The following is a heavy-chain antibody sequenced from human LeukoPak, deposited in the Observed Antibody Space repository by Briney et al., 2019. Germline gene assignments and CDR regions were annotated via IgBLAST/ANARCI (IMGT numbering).Heavy chain of an antibody. D-gene: IGHD6-19*01. J-gene: IGHJ4*02. V-gene: IGHV3-21*01. Sequence: GGSLRLSCAASGFTFSSCGFNWVRQAPGKGLEWVSSISSSSSYIYYADSVKGRFTISRDNAKNSLYLQMNSLRAEDTAVYYCARDAAEAGIAVAGDFDYWGQGTLVTVSS. CDR1: GFTFSSCG. CDR3: ARDAAEAGIAVAGDFDY. CDR2: ISSSSSYI.